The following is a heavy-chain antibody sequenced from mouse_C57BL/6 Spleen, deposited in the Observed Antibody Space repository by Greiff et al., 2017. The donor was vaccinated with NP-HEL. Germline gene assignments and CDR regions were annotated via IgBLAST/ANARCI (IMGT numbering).Heavy chain of an antibody. V-gene: IGHV1-80*01. Sequence: VQLQQSGAELVKPGASVKISCKASGYAFSSYWMNWVKQRPGKGLEWIGQIYPGDGDTNYNGKFKGKATLTADKSSSTAYMQLSSLTSEDSAVYFCARSTMTAYYAMDYWGQGTSVTVSS. D-gene: IGHD2-4*01. CDR1: GYAFSSYW. CDR2: IYPGDGDT. J-gene: IGHJ4*01. CDR3: ARSTMTAYYAMDY.